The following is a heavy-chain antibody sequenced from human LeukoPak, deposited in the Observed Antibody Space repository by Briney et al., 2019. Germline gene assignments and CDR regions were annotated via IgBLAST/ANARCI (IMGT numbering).Heavy chain of an antibody. Sequence: PSGTLSLTCSVSDGSITSSGHYWGWIRQPPGKGLEWIGSFFYGGTTYYNPSLNGRATVSLGTSKNQFFLKMTSVTVADTAVYYCARAFDKWGQGILVTVSS. V-gene: IGHV4-39*01. CDR3: ARAFDK. CDR2: FFYGGTT. J-gene: IGHJ4*02. CDR1: DGSITSSGHY.